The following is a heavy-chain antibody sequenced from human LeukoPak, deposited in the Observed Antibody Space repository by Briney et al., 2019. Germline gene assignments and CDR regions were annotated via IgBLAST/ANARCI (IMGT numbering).Heavy chain of an antibody. CDR3: ARDRAVGIAAD. Sequence: ASVKVSCKASGYTFVNYNINWVRQAPGQGPEWMGWISGYNGNTNYAQKFQGRVTMTTDTSTSTAYMELRSLRSDDTAIYYCARDRAVGIAADWGQGTLVTVSS. D-gene: IGHD6-13*01. J-gene: IGHJ4*02. CDR2: ISGYNGNT. V-gene: IGHV1-18*01. CDR1: GYTFVNYN.